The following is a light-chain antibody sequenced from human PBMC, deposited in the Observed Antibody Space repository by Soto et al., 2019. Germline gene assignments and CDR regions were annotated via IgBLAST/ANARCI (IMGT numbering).Light chain of an antibody. V-gene: IGKV1-5*01. J-gene: IGKJ1*01. CDR3: QQYYRYWT. CDR1: QSVSSS. CDR2: DVS. Sequence: TQSPGTLSLSPGERATLSCRASQSVSSSYLAWYQQKPGRAPEILIFDVSRLQGGVPSRFSGSGSGTEFTLTISSLQADDFATYYCQQYYRYWTFGQGTKVEIE.